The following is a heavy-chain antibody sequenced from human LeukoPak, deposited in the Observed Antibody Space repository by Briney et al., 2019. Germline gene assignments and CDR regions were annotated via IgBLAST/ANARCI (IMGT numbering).Heavy chain of an antibody. Sequence: ASVKVSCKASGYTFTRYYMHWVRQAPGQGLEWMGWINPNSGGTNYAQKFQGRVTMTRDTSISTAYMELSRLRSDDTAVYYCARVYDFWSGYYHFDYWGQGTLVTVSS. CDR3: ARVYDFWSGYYHFDY. V-gene: IGHV1-2*02. D-gene: IGHD3-3*01. CDR2: INPNSGGT. J-gene: IGHJ4*02. CDR1: GYTFTRYY.